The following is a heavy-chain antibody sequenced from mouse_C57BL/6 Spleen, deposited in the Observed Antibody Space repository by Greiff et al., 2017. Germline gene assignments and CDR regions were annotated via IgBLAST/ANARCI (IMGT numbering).Heavy chain of an antibody. CDR2: INPNNGGT. Sequence: EVQLQQSGPELVKPGASVKISCKASGYTFTDYYMNWVKQSHGKSLEWIGDINPNNGGTSYNQKFKGKATLTVDKSSSTAYMELRSLTSEYSAGYDCARSYGSSYGYFDVWGTGTTVTVSS. V-gene: IGHV1-26*01. CDR1: GYTFTDYY. J-gene: IGHJ1*03. D-gene: IGHD1-1*01. CDR3: ARSYGSSYGYFDV.